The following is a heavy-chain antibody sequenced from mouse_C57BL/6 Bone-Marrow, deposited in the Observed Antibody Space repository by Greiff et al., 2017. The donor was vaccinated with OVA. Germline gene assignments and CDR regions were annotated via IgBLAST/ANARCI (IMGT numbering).Heavy chain of an antibody. D-gene: IGHD1-1*01. CDR1: GFTFSDYG. V-gene: IGHV5-15*01. J-gene: IGHJ1*03. CDR3: ARPVTTIGTGYFDD. Sequence: EVHLVESGGGLVQPGGSLKLSCAASGFTFSDYGMAWVRQAPRKGPEWVAFISNLAYSIYYADTVTGRFTISRENAKNTLYLEMSSLRSEDTAMYYCARPVTTIGTGYFDDWGTGTTVTVSS. CDR2: ISNLAYSI.